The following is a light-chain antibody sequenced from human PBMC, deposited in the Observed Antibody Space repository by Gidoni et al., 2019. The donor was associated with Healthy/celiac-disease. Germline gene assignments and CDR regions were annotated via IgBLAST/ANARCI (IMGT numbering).Light chain of an antibody. V-gene: IGKV3-20*01. CDR2: S. J-gene: IGKJ2*01. Sequence: SSRATGIPDRCSGSGSGTDFTLTISRLETEDFAVYYCQQYGSSTRDTFGQGTKLEIK. CDR3: QQYGSSTRDT.